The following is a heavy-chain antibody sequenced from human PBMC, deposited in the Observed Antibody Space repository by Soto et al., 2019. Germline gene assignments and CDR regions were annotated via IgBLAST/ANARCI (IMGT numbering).Heavy chain of an antibody. CDR2: IKQDGSEK. J-gene: IGHJ6*02. CDR1: GFTFSSYW. CDR3: TTTYYYDSSGYYQRPFYYGMDV. D-gene: IGHD3-22*01. V-gene: IGHV3-7*01. Sequence: PGGSLRLSCAASGFTFSSYWMSWVRQAPGKGLEWVANIKQDGSEKYYVDSVKGRFTISRDNAKNSLYLQMNSLRAEDTAVYYCTTTYYYDSSGYYQRPFYYGMDVWGQGTTVTVSS.